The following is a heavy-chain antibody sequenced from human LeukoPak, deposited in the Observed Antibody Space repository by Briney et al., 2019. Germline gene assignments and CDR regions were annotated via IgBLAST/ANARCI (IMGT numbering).Heavy chain of an antibody. Sequence: PGGSLTRSCAASGFTFSSYWMIWLRQAPGKGRVGVANIKQGGSEKYYVDSVKGRFTISRHNAKNSMYLQMNSLRTEDTAVYYCAKDPPTGDWLPLFDYWGQGTLVTVSS. V-gene: IGHV3-7*03. J-gene: IGHJ4*02. CDR2: IKQGGSEK. CDR1: GFTFSSYW. D-gene: IGHD3-9*01. CDR3: AKDPPTGDWLPLFDY.